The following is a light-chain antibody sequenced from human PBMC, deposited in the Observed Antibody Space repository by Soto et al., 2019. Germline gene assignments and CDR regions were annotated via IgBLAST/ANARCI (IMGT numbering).Light chain of an antibody. Sequence: DIQMTQSPSSLSASVGDRVTISWRASQSVSKYLNWYQQKPGKAPKLLIYKASTLKSGVPSRFSGSGSGTEFTLTISSLQPDDFATYYCQHYNSYSEAFGQGTKVDIK. CDR2: KAS. V-gene: IGKV1-5*03. CDR3: QHYNSYSEA. J-gene: IGKJ1*01. CDR1: QSVSKY.